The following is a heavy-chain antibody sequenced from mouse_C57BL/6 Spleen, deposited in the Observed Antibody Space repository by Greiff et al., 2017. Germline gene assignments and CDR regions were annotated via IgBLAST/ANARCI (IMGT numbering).Heavy chain of an antibody. Sequence: EVMLVESGGDLVKPGGSLKLSCAASGFTFSSYGMSWVRQTPDKRLEWVATISSGGSYTYYPDSVKGRFTISRENAKNTLYLQMSRLKSEDTAMYYCARHSNSHFDYWGQGTTLTVSS. D-gene: IGHD4-1*01. CDR1: GFTFSSYG. V-gene: IGHV5-6*01. CDR2: ISSGGSYT. CDR3: ARHSNSHFDY. J-gene: IGHJ2*01.